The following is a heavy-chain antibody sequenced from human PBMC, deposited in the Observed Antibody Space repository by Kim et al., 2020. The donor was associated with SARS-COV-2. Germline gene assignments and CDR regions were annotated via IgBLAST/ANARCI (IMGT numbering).Heavy chain of an antibody. CDR2: VNDRGNT. Sequence: SETLSLTCAVYGGSLSTYYWSWIRQPPGKGLEWIGDVNDRGNTNSNPSLKSRVTISLDTSKNQFSLKLTSVTAADTAVYYCAINVPQGHLAGQGKRRFDPWGQGTLVTVSS. J-gene: IGHJ5*02. V-gene: IGHV4-34*01. D-gene: IGHD3-3*02. CDR3: AINVPQGHLAGQGKRRFDP. CDR1: GGSLSTYY.